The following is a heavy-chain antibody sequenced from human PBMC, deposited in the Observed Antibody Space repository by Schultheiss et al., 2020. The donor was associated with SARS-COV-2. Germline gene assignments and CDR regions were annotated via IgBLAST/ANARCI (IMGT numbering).Heavy chain of an antibody. V-gene: IGHV4-39*01. CDR1: GGSVNSGNSY. D-gene: IGHD6-19*01. Sequence: SETLSLTCTVSGGSVNSGNSYWSWIRQPPGKGLEWIGYIYHSGSTYYNPSLESRITISVDTSKNQFALKLTSVTAADTAVYYCARPGIGWETYYFDLWGQGTLVTVSS. CDR3: ARPGIGWETYYFDL. J-gene: IGHJ4*01. CDR2: IYHSGST.